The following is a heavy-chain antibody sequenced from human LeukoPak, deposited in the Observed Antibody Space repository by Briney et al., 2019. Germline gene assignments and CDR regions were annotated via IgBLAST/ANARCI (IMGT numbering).Heavy chain of an antibody. CDR2: IYHSGST. Sequence: SETLFLTCAVSGGSISSGGYSWSWIRQPPGKGLEWIGYIYHSGSTYYNPSLKSRVTISVDRSKNQFSLKLSSVTAADTAVYYCARDRRNYYDSSGSLGAFDIWGQGTMVTVSS. V-gene: IGHV4-30-2*01. CDR1: GGSISSGGYS. CDR3: ARDRRNYYDSSGSLGAFDI. D-gene: IGHD3-22*01. J-gene: IGHJ3*02.